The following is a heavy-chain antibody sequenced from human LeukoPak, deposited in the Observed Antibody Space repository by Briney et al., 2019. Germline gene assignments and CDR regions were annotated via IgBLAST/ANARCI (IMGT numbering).Heavy chain of an antibody. CDR3: ARETSQKGAHYMDV. CDR1: DGSFSGYY. V-gene: IGHV4-59*01. CDR2: IYYSGST. J-gene: IGHJ6*03. D-gene: IGHD3-16*01. Sequence: PSETLSLTCAVYDGSFSGYYWSWIRQPPGKGLEWIGYIYYSGSTNYNPSLKSRVTISVDTSKNQFSLKLSSVTAADTAVYYCARETSQKGAHYMDVWGKGTTVTISS.